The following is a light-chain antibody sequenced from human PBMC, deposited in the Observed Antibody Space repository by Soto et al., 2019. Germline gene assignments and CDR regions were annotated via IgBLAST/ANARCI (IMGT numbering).Light chain of an antibody. Sequence: EIVMTQSPATLSVSPGERATLSCRASQSVSSNLAWYQQKPGQAPRLLIYVASTRATGIPARFSGSGSGTEFTLTISSLQSEDFAVYYCQQYNNGPHIYTFGQGTKREIK. J-gene: IGKJ2*01. V-gene: IGKV3-15*01. CDR3: QQYNNGPHIYT. CDR1: QSVSSN. CDR2: VAS.